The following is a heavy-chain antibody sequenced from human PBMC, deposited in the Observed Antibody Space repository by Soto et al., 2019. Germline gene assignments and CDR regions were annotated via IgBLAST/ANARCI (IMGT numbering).Heavy chain of an antibody. D-gene: IGHD6-13*01. CDR2: MNPNSGNT. J-gene: IGHJ6*03. CDR3: ARGNSSSWYYYYCYMDV. CDR1: GYTFTSYD. V-gene: IGHV1-8*01. Sequence: ASVKVSCKASGYTFTSYDISWVRQATGQGLEWMGWMNPNSGNTGYAQKFQGRVTMTRNTSISTAYMELSSLRSEDTAVYYCARGNSSSWYYYYCYMDVWGKGTTVTVSS.